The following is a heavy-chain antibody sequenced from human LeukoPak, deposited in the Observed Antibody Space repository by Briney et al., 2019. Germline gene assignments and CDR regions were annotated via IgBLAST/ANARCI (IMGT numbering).Heavy chain of an antibody. D-gene: IGHD3-10*01. J-gene: IGHJ4*02. V-gene: IGHV4-39*01. Sequence: SETLSLTCTVSSASINSSPYFWAWIRQSPGKGLEWIGSFSYSGTTYYSPSLKSRVTISVDTSKNQFSLKLNSVTAANTAVFYCAANSADYNTLGSSYKVWGQGTLVTVSS. CDR1: SASINSSPYF. CDR2: FSYSGTT. CDR3: AANSADYNTLGSSYKV.